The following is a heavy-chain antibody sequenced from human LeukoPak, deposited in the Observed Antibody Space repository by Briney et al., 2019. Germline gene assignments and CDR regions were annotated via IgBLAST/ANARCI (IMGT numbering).Heavy chain of an antibody. CDR1: GGSISSSTYY. CDR3: ATPLMGGGSGSYYRDY. J-gene: IGHJ4*02. CDR2: IYYTGST. D-gene: IGHD3-10*01. V-gene: IGHV4-39*01. Sequence: PETLSLTCTVSGGSISSSTYYWGWIRQPPGKGLEWIGSIYYTGSTYYNPSLKSRVTISVDTSKNQFSLKLSSVTAADTAVYYCATPLMGGGSGSYYRDYWGQGTLVTVSS.